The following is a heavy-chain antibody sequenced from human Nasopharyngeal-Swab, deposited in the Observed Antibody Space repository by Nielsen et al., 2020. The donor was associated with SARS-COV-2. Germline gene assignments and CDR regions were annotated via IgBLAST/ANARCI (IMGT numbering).Heavy chain of an antibody. CDR2: FYYSGSA. V-gene: IGHV4-39*01. CDR3: ARHPVDGRLWVRGVMKEYGMDV. D-gene: IGHD3-10*01. CDR1: GASISSSTYY. Sequence: SETLSLTCTVSGASISSSTYYWAWIRQAPGRGLGWIGSFYYSGSAYYNPSLKSRVTISVDTSRNDLSLKLSSVTAADTAVYYCARHPVDGRLWVRGVMKEYGMDVWGQGTTVTAS. J-gene: IGHJ6*02.